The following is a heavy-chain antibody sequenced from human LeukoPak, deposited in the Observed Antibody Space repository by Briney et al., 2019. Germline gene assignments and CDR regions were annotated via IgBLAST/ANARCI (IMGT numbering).Heavy chain of an antibody. CDR1: GFTFDDYA. J-gene: IGHJ3*01. D-gene: IGHD3-10*01. Sequence: GRSLRLSCAASGFTFDDYAMHWVRQAPGKGLEWVSGISWNSGNIGYADSVRGRFTISRDNTKNSLYLQMDSLRAEDTAVYYCARKGNAFDFWGQGTMVTVSS. CDR2: ISWNSGNI. V-gene: IGHV3-9*01. CDR3: ARKGNAFDF.